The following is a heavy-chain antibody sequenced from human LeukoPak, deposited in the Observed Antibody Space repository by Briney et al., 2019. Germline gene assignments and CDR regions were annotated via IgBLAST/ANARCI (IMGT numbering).Heavy chain of an antibody. CDR3: ARPLSGIAAAGQDAFDI. Sequence: PGESLKISCKGSGNSFTSYWIGWVRQMPGKGLEWMGIIYPGDSDTRYSPSFQGQVTISADKSISTAYLQWSSLEASDTAMYYCARPLSGIAAAGQDAFDIWGQGTMVTVSS. CDR1: GNSFTSYW. CDR2: IYPGDSDT. V-gene: IGHV5-51*01. D-gene: IGHD6-13*01. J-gene: IGHJ3*02.